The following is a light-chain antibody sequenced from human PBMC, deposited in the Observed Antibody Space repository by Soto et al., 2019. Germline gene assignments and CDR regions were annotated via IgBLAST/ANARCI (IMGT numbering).Light chain of an antibody. CDR1: SSDVGGYNY. V-gene: IGLV2-8*01. CDR3: SSYAGSSHV. CDR2: EVN. J-gene: IGLJ1*01. Sequence: QSVLTQPPSASGSPGQSVAISCTGTSSDVGGYNYVSWYQQHPGTAPKLMIYEVNKRPSGVPDRFSGSKSGNTASLTVSGLRAEDEADYYCSSYAGSSHVFGTGTKVTVL.